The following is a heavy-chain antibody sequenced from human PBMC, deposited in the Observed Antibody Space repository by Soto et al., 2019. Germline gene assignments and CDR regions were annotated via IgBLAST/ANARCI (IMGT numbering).Heavy chain of an antibody. CDR2: ISSSGSTI. CDR1: GFTFSSYE. Sequence: GGSLRLSCAASGFTFSSYEMDWVRQAPGKGLEWVSYISSSGSTIYYADSVKGRFTISRDNAKNSLYLQMNSLRAEDTAVYYCASRYYFDSSGYQNRGQGTLVTVSS. V-gene: IGHV3-48*03. CDR3: ASRYYFDSSGYQN. J-gene: IGHJ4*02. D-gene: IGHD3-22*01.